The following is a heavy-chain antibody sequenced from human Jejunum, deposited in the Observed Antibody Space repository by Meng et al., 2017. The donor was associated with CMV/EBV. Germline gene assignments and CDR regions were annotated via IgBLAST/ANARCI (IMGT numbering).Heavy chain of an antibody. CDR1: GYTFTSYD. CDR2: MNPNRGTT. CDR3: ATGVADFEY. Sequence: QVQLVHTGAEVKKPGALVKVSSKASGYTFTSYDINWVRQGTGQGLEWMGWMNPNRGTTGYAQKFQGRVTMTRNISKSTAYMDLSSLRSEDTAVYYCATGVADFEYWGQGTLVTVSS. D-gene: IGHD6-19*01. J-gene: IGHJ4*02. V-gene: IGHV1-8*01.